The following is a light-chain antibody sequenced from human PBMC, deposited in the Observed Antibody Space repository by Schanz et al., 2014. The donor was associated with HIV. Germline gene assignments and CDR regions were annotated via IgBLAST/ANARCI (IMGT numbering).Light chain of an antibody. CDR2: AAS. CDR1: QSISSY. J-gene: IGKJ1*01. V-gene: IGKV1-39*01. Sequence: DIQMTQSPSSLSASVGDRVTITCRASQSISSYLNWYQQKPGKAPKLLIYAASSLQSGVPSRFSGSRSGTDFTLTISSLQPEDFATYYCLQHNSYPRTFGQGTKVEIK. CDR3: LQHNSYPRT.